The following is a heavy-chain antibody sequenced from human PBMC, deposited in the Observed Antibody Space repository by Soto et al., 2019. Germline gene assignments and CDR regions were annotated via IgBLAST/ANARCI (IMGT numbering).Heavy chain of an antibody. J-gene: IGHJ4*02. CDR1: GYTFTGYY. V-gene: IGHV1-2*04. CDR2: INPNSGGT. D-gene: IGHD6-13*01. Sequence: ASVKVSCKASGYTFTGYYMHWVRQAPGQGLEWMGWINPNSGGTNYAQKFQGWVTMTRDTSISTAYMELSRLRSDDTAVYYCAREGIAAAGTGGQDYWGQGTLVTVSS. CDR3: AREGIAAAGTGGQDY.